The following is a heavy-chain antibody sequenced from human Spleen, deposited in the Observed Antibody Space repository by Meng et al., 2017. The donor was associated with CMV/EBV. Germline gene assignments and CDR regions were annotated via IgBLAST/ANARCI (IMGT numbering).Heavy chain of an antibody. J-gene: IGHJ3*02. Sequence: GGSLRLSCAASGFTFSAYWMHWVRQAPGKGLVWVSRINSDATFTSYADSVKGRLTISRDNAKNTLYLQMNSVTAEDTAVYYCAKDFSLNQFTTWAFDTWGQGTMVTVSS. D-gene: IGHD1-14*01. CDR1: GFTFSAYW. CDR2: INSDATFT. CDR3: AKDFSLNQFTTWAFDT. V-gene: IGHV3-74*01.